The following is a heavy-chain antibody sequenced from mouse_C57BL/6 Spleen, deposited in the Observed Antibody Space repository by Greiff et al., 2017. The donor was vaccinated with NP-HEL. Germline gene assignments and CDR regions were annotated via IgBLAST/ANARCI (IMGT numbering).Heavy chain of an antibody. CDR1: GFTFSDYG. CDR2: ISSGSSTI. V-gene: IGHV5-17*01. D-gene: IGHD1-1*01. J-gene: IGHJ3*01. Sequence: EVQGVESGGGLVKPGGSLKLSCAASGFTFSDYGMHWVRQAPEQGLEWVAYISSGSSTIYYADTVKGRFTISRDNAKNTLFLQMTSLRSEDTAMYYCARAFYYGSSWFAYWGQGTLVTVSA. CDR3: ARAFYYGSSWFAY.